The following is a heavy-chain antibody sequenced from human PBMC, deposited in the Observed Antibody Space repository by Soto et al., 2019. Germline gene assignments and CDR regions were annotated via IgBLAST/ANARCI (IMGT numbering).Heavy chain of an antibody. D-gene: IGHD7-27*01. V-gene: IGHV3-13*01. Sequence: GXLRLSCAASGFTFSNYDMHWVRQATGKGLEWVSAIGSAGDTYYPDSVKGRFTISRENAKNSLYLQMNSLRVGDTAVYYCAIGILGPGDYYYGMDVWGQGTTVTASS. CDR3: AIGILGPGDYYYGMDV. CDR2: IGSAGDT. J-gene: IGHJ6*02. CDR1: GFTFSNYD.